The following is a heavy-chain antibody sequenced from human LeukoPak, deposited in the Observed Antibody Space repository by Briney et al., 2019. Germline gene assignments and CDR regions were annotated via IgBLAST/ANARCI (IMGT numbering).Heavy chain of an antibody. J-gene: IGHJ4*02. Sequence: SETLSLTCTVSGGSISSYYWSWIRQPPGKGLEWIGYIYYSGSTNYNPSLKSQVTISVDTSKNQFSLKLSSVTAADTAVYYCARAYSGSYLLFDYWGQGTLVTVSS. CDR2: IYYSGST. V-gene: IGHV4-59*01. CDR1: GGSISSYY. CDR3: ARAYSGSYLLFDY. D-gene: IGHD1-26*01.